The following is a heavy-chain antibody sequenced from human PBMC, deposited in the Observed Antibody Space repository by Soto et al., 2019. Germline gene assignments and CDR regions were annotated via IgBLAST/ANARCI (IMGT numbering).Heavy chain of an antibody. V-gene: IGHV1-69*01. CDR2: IIPIFGTA. D-gene: IGHD4-4*01. J-gene: IGHJ6*02. CDR1: GGTFSSYA. CDR3: ARDATVTTLGYYYGMDV. Sequence: QVQLVQSGAEVKQPGSSVKVSCKASGGTFSSYAISWVRQAPGQGLEWMGGIIPIFGTANYAQKFQGRVTITADESTSTAYMELSSLRSEDTAVYYCARDATVTTLGYYYGMDVWGQGTTVTVSS.